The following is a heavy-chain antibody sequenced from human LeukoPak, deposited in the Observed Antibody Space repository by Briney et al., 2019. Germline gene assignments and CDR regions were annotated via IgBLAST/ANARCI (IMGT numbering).Heavy chain of an antibody. Sequence: QPGGSLRLSCAASGFTFSGSAMHWVRQASGKGLEWVGRIRSKANSYATAYAASVKGRFTISRDDSKNTAYLQMNILKTEDTAVYYCTRHSYAFDYWGQGTLVTVSS. CDR2: IRSKANSYAT. J-gene: IGHJ4*02. CDR1: GFTFSGSA. V-gene: IGHV3-73*01. D-gene: IGHD1-26*01. CDR3: TRHSYAFDY.